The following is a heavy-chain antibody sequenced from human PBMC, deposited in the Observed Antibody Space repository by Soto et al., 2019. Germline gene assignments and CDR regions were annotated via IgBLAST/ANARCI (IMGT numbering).Heavy chain of an antibody. CDR2: VYYTGDT. CDR1: SGPDRSHN. Sequence: QVQLQQSGPRLVKPSETLSLTCTVSSGPDRSHNWGWIRQPPGRGLEWIGYVYYTGDTAYNPSLRSRVSISADTSTNDISLTLSSVTAADKAVYYCVRQGIDYLHGLVEVWGQGTRVSVSS. V-gene: IGHV4-59*08. J-gene: IGHJ6*02. CDR3: VRQGIDYLHGLVEV. D-gene: IGHD4-17*01.